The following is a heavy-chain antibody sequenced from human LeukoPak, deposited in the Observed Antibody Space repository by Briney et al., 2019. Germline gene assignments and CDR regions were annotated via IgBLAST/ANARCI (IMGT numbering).Heavy chain of an antibody. CDR2: INYSGST. D-gene: IGHD3-3*01. V-gene: IGHV4-39*07. Sequence: PSETLSLTCTVSGGSISSSSYYWGWIRQPPGKGLEWIGSINYSGSTYYNPSLKSRVTISADTSKNQFSLRLSSVTAADTAVYYCARGLNNRKSGRRFDVFEIWGQGTMVTVSS. CDR1: GGSISSSSYY. CDR3: ARGLNNRKSGRRFDVFEI. J-gene: IGHJ3*02.